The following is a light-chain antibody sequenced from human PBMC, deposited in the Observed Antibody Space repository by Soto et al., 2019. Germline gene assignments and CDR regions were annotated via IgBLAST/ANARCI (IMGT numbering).Light chain of an antibody. CDR2: DAS. Sequence: EIVLTQSPATLSLSPGERATLSCRASPSVDTLLSWHQQKPGQVPRLLIYDASKRATGIPARFSGRGSGTEFTLTISSLEPEDFAVYYCQQRRDWPITFGGGTKVEIK. V-gene: IGKV3-11*01. J-gene: IGKJ4*01. CDR1: PSVDTL. CDR3: QQRRDWPIT.